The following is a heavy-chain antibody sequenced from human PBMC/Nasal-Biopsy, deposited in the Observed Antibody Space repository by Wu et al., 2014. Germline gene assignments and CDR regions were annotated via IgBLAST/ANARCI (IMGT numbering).Heavy chain of an antibody. D-gene: IGHD2-15*01. CDR3: ARQVRCSGGSCYGYYYYYMDV. J-gene: IGHJ6*03. Sequence: TLSLTCTVSGDSITSGVSYWTWIRQHPEKGLEWIGYISYSGNSYYNPSLGSRVTISRDTSKNQFSLKLSSVTAADTAVYYCARQVRCSGGSCYGYYYYYMDVWGKGTTVTVSS. CDR2: ISYSGNS. CDR1: GDSITSGVSY. V-gene: IGHV4-31*03.